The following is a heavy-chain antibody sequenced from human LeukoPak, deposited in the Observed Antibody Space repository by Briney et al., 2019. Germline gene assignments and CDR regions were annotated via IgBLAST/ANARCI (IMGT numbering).Heavy chain of an antibody. D-gene: IGHD1-1*01. CDR3: ARALVQNYYYYYMDV. J-gene: IGHJ6*03. V-gene: IGHV4-61*02. CDR2: IYTSGDT. Sequence: SETLSLTCTVSGGSISSGTYYWSWIRQPTGKGLEWIGRIYTSGDTKYNPSLKSRVTISVDTSKNQFSLKLSSVTAADTAVYYCARALVQNYYYYYMDVWGKGTTVTISS. CDR1: GGSISSGTYY.